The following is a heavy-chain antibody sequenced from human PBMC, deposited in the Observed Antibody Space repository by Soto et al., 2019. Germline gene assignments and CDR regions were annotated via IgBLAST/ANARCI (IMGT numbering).Heavy chain of an antibody. Sequence: VQLQQWGAGLLKPSETLSLTCAVYGGSFSGYYWSWIRQPPGKGLEWVSRISSDGSSTTYADSVKGRFTISRDNAKNTLYLQMNSLRAEDTAVYYCARDYMLRGRDSNWFDPWGQGTLVTVSS. CDR3: ARDYMLRGRDSNWFDP. J-gene: IGHJ5*02. D-gene: IGHD3-10*01. CDR1: GGSFSGYY. V-gene: IGHV3-74*03. CDR2: ISSDGSST.